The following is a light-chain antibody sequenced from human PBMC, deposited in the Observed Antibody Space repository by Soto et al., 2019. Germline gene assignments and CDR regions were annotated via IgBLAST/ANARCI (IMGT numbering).Light chain of an antibody. CDR3: QQYGGSPSIT. J-gene: IGKJ5*01. Sequence: EIVLTQSPGTLSLSPGERATLSCRASQSVSSRFLAWYQQKPGQAPRLLMYGASNRATGIPDRFSGTGSGTDFTLTISRLEPEDFAVYYCQQYGGSPSITFGQGTRLEIK. CDR2: GAS. V-gene: IGKV3-20*01. CDR1: QSVSSRF.